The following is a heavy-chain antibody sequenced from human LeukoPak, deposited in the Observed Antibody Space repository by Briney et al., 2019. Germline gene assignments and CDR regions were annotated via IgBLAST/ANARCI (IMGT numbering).Heavy chain of an antibody. J-gene: IGHJ3*02. D-gene: IGHD6-13*01. CDR2: IRSSGSTI. Sequence: GGSLRFSCAASGFTYSSYEMNWLPQAPGKGLEGVTYIRSSGSTIYYADSVKGRFTISGDNAKNSLYLQMNSLRAEDTAVYYCARGPGYSSSGYSFGAFDIWGQGTMVTVSS. CDR3: ARGPGYSSSGYSFGAFDI. V-gene: IGHV3-48*03. CDR1: GFTYSSYE.